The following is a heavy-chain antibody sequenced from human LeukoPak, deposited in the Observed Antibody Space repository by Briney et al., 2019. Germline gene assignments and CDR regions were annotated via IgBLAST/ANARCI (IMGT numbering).Heavy chain of an antibody. Sequence: GGSLRLSCTASGFTFGDSTMTWFRQAPGKGLEWVGFVRTKAYGGTREYAASVKGRFTISGDDSKSIAYLQMNGLKTEDTAVYYCTRGAYGFFQHWGQGTLVTVSS. D-gene: IGHD5-12*01. CDR2: VRTKAYGGTR. CDR3: TRGAYGFFQH. CDR1: GFTFGDST. V-gene: IGHV3-49*03. J-gene: IGHJ1*01.